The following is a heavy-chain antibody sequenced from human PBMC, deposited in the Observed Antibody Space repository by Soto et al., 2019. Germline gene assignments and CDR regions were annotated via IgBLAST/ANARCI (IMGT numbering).Heavy chain of an antibody. CDR2: IYYSGRT. CDR1: GGSISSGDYY. Sequence: QVQLQESGPGLVKPSQTLSLTCTVSGGSISSGDYYWRWIRQPPGTGLEWIGYIYYSGRTYYNPSLESRITISVDTSKNQFSLKLSSVTAADTAVYYCARADSSGYSYFDYWGQGSLVTVSS. CDR3: ARADSSGYSYFDY. V-gene: IGHV4-30-4*01. D-gene: IGHD3-22*01. J-gene: IGHJ4*02.